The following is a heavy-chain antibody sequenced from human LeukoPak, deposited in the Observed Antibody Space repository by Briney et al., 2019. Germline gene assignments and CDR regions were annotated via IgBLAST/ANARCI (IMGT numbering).Heavy chain of an antibody. J-gene: IGHJ4*02. D-gene: IGHD5-18*01. CDR1: GGSISRFY. CDR2: ISYSGST. CDR3: ARSSMSTAQRFAMDY. Sequence: SETLSLTCTVSGGSISRFYWSWIRQPPGKGLEWIGYISYSGSTNYNPSLKSRVTISVDTSKNQFSLKLSSVTAADTAVYYCARSSMSTAQRFAMDYWGQGTLVTVSS. V-gene: IGHV4-59*01.